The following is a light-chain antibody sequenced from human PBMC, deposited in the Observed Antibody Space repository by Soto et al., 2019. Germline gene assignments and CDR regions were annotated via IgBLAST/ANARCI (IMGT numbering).Light chain of an antibody. Sequence: EIVLTQSPATLSLSPGERATLSCRASQSVNSYLAWYQQKPGQAPRLLIYDASNRATGIPARFSGSGSGTDFTLTISSLAPEDCAVYSCQQGSDWPQFTFGLGTKVD. CDR1: QSVNSY. CDR3: QQGSDWPQFT. V-gene: IGKV3-11*01. J-gene: IGKJ3*01. CDR2: DAS.